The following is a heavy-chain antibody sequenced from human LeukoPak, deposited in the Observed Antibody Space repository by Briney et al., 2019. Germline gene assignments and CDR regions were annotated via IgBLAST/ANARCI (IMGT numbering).Heavy chain of an antibody. CDR2: IISSSSAI. CDR3: ALLCGSTSCYQAPWDDY. J-gene: IGHJ4*02. Sequence: GGSLRLSCAASGFTFSSYSMNWVRQAPGKGLEWVSYIISSSSAIYYADSVKGRFTISRDNAKNSLYLQMNSLRAEDTAVYYCALLCGSTSCYQAPWDDYWGQGTLVTVSS. D-gene: IGHD2-2*01. CDR1: GFTFSSYS. V-gene: IGHV3-48*01.